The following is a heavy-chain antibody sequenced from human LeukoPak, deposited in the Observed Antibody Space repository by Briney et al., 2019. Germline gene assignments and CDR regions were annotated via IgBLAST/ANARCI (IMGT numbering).Heavy chain of an antibody. V-gene: IGHV1-8*01. J-gene: IGHJ6*03. CDR1: GYTFTSYD. CDR2: MNPNSGNP. D-gene: IGHD2-15*01. Sequence: ASVKVSCKASGYTFTSYDINWVRQATGQGLEWMGWMNPNSGNPGYAQKFQGRVTMTRNTSISTAYTELSSLRSEHTAVYYWARGYSKVVAARSYYYMDVWGKGTTVTVPS. CDR3: ARGYSKVVAARSYYYMDV.